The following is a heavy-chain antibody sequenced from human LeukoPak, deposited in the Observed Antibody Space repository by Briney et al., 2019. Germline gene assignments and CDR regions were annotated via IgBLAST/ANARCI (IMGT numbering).Heavy chain of an antibody. Sequence: ASVKVSCKASGYTFTSYYMHWVRQAPGQRLEWMGWINTGNGNTKYSQEFQGRVTITRDTSANTAYMGLSSLRSEDMAVYYCARAVKYRSGPLTDLLPYYFDYWGQGTLVTVSS. CDR3: ARAVKYRSGPLTDLLPYYFDY. V-gene: IGHV1-3*03. CDR1: GYTFTSYY. D-gene: IGHD6-19*01. CDR2: INTGNGNT. J-gene: IGHJ4*02.